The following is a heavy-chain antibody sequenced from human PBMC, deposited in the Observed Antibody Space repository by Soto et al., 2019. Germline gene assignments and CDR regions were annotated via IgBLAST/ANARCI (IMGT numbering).Heavy chain of an antibody. CDR2: ISAYNGNT. CDR1: GYTFTSYG. D-gene: IGHD2-15*01. CDR3: ARDGENIVVVVAASDYYGMDV. Sequence: ASVKVSCKASGYTFTSYGISWVRQAPGQGLEWMGWISAYNGNTNYAQKLQGRVTMTTDTSTSTAYMEPRSLRSDDTAVYYCARDGENIVVVVAASDYYGMDVWGQGTTVTVSS. J-gene: IGHJ6*02. V-gene: IGHV1-18*04.